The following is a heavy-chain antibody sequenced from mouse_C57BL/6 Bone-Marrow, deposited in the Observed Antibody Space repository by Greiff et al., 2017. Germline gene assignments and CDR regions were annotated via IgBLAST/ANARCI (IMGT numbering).Heavy chain of an antibody. Sequence: VQLQQSGPELVKPGASVKISCKASGYTFTDYYMNWVKQSHGKSLEWMGDIDPNNGGTSYNQKFKGKATLTVDTSSSTAYMELRSLTSEDSAVYYCAPIYYYGSRYFDVWGTGTTVTVSS. J-gene: IGHJ1*03. CDR1: GYTFTDYY. D-gene: IGHD1-1*01. CDR3: APIYYYGSRYFDV. V-gene: IGHV1-26*01. CDR2: IDPNNGGT.